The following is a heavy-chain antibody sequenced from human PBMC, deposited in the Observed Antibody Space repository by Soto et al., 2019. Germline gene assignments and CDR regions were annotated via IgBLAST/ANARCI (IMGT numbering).Heavy chain of an antibody. D-gene: IGHD3-10*01. J-gene: IGHJ3*01. CDR1: SGSISSNNW. Sequence: QVQLQESGPGLVKPSGTLSLICTVTSGSISSNNWWSWVRQSPGKGLEWIGEIYHGGSTNFNPSRMHRVTISIETSSNQFSLRLRSVNAEDTAVYYCAGESVSIKVRRPFGFWGPGTLVTVAS. CDR3: AGESVSIKVRRPFGF. CDR2: IYHGGST. V-gene: IGHV4-4*02.